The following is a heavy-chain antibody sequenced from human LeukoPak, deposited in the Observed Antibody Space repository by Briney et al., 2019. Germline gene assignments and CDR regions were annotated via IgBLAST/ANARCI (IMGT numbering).Heavy chain of an antibody. CDR3: ARDQSSDYSSSWDY. J-gene: IGHJ4*02. CDR1: GFTFSSYA. D-gene: IGHD6-13*01. V-gene: IGHV3-30-3*01. CDR2: ISYDGSNK. Sequence: PGRSLRLSCAASGFTFSSYAMHWVRQAPGKGLEWVAVISYDGSNKYYADSVKGRFTISRDNAKNSLYLQMNSLRAEDTAVYYCARDQSSDYSSSWDYWGQGTLVTVSS.